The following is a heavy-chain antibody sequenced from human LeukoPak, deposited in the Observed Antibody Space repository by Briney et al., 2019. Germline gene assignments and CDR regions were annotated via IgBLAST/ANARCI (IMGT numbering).Heavy chain of an antibody. D-gene: IGHD6-19*01. V-gene: IGHV3-74*01. J-gene: IGHJ4*02. Sequence: GGSLRLSCAASGFTFSTYWMHWVRQAPGKGLVWVSRINSDGSSTIYADSVKGRFTISRDNAKNSLYLQMNSLRADDTAVYYCARETPDSSGRDWGQGTLVTVSS. CDR2: INSDGSST. CDR1: GFTFSTYW. CDR3: ARETPDSSGRD.